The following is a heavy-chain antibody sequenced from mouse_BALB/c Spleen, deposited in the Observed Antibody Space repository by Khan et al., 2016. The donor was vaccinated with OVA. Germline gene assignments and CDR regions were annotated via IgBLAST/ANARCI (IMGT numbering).Heavy chain of an antibody. CDR2: ISSGGDYT. V-gene: IGHV5-6*01. D-gene: IGHD4-1*01. J-gene: IGHJ3*01. Sequence: EVELVESGGDLVKPGGSLKFSCAASGFTFSSYSMSWVRQTPDKRLEWVATISSGGDYTYYSDNVKGRFTISRDNAKNTLYLQMSSLKSEDTAMYYCASHVTGSFVYWGQGTLATVSA. CDR1: GFTFSSYS. CDR3: ASHVTGSFVY.